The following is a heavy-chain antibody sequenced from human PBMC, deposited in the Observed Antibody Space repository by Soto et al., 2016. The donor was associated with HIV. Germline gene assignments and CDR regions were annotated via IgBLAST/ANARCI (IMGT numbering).Heavy chain of an antibody. Sequence: QVQLVQSGAEVKKPGASVKVSCKASGYTFTGYYMHWVRQAPGQGLEWMGWINPNSGGTNYAQKFQGRVIMTRDTSISTAYMELSRLRSDDTAVYYCATSQXGGDFGYYVRGPYAFDIWGQGTMVTVSS. D-gene: IGHD3-10*02. CDR3: ATSQXGGDFGYYVRGPYAFDI. CDR1: GYTFTGYY. CDR2: INPNSGGT. J-gene: IGHJ3*02. V-gene: IGHV1-2*02.